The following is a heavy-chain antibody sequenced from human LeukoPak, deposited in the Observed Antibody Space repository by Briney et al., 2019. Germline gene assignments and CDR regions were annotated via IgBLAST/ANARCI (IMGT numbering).Heavy chain of an antibody. V-gene: IGHV4-39*07. CDR1: GGSISSSSYY. CDR2: SHKSGST. CDR3: TKGRGI. J-gene: IGHJ4*02. Sequence: SETLFLTCTVSGGSISSSSYYWGWIRQPPGKGLEWIGCSHKSGSTHYNPSLRSRVTISVDTSKSQFSLKLNSVTAADTAVYYCTKGRGIWGQGTLVTVSS. D-gene: IGHD3-10*01.